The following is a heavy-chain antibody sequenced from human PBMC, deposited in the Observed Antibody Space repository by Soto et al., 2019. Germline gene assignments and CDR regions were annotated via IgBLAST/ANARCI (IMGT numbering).Heavy chain of an antibody. CDR3: ARDRCSSTSWPERCFYYYMDV. J-gene: IGHJ6*03. CDR1: GFTVSSNY. CDR2: IYSGGST. D-gene: IGHD2-2*01. V-gene: IGHV3-53*04. Sequence: GGSLRLSCGASGFTVSSNYMSWVRQAPGKGLEWVSVIYSGGSTYYADSVKGRFTISRHNSKNTLYLQMNSLRAEDTAVYYCARDRCSSTSWPERCFYYYMDVWGKGTTVTVSS.